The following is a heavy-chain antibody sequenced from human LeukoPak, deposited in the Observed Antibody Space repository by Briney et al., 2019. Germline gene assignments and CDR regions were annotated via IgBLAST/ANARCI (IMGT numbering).Heavy chain of an antibody. CDR2: INAGNGNT. Sequence: ASVTVSCKPSGYTFTSYAMHWVRQAPGQRLEWMGWINAGNGNTKYSQKFQGRVTITRDTSASTAYMELSSLRSEDTAVYYCAREGIGIAVAGALDYWGQGTLVTVSS. J-gene: IGHJ4*02. CDR1: GYTFTSYA. V-gene: IGHV1-3*01. D-gene: IGHD6-19*01. CDR3: AREGIGIAVAGALDY.